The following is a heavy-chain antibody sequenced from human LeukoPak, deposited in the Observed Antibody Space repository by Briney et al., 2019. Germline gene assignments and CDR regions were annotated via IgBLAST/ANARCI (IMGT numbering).Heavy chain of an antibody. CDR3: ARDLGSARTNWFDP. CDR2: IYYSGST. J-gene: IGHJ5*02. V-gene: IGHV4-39*02. D-gene: IGHD1-26*01. Sequence: PSETLSLTCTVSGGSISSSSYYWGWIRQPPGKGLERIGSIYYSGSTYYNPSLKSRVTISVDTSKNQFSLKLSSVTAADTAVYYCARDLGSARTNWFDPWGQGTLVTVSS. CDR1: GGSISSSSYY.